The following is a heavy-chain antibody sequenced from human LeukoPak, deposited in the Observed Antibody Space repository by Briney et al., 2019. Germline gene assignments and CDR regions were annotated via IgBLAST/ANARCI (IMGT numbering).Heavy chain of an antibody. J-gene: IGHJ4*02. CDR3: ARAELLAGDGFDY. CDR1: GFTFSSYW. CDR2: ISSSSSYI. Sequence: GGSLRLSCAASGFTFSSYWMHWVRQAPGKGLEWVSSISSSSSYIYYADSVKGRFTISRDNAKNSLYLQMNSLRAEDTAVYYCARAELLAGDGFDYWGQGTLVTVSS. D-gene: IGHD2-15*01. V-gene: IGHV3-21*01.